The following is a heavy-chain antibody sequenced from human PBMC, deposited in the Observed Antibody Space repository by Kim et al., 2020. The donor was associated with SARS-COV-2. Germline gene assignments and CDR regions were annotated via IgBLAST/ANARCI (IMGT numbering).Heavy chain of an antibody. D-gene: IGHD2-15*01. J-gene: IGHJ4*02. Sequence: GGSLRLSCAASGFTFSNYWLTWVRQAPGKGLEWVANIKPDGSGEHYVDSVRGRFTISRDNAKNSLYLQMNSLRAEDTAIYCCAREGGRAYSEAAHWGQGTLVTVSS. CDR1: GFTFSNYW. CDR2: IKPDGSGE. V-gene: IGHV3-7*03. CDR3: AREGGRAYSEAAH.